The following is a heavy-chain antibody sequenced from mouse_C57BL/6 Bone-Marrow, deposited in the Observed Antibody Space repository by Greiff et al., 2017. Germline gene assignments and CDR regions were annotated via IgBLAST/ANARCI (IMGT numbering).Heavy chain of an antibody. D-gene: IGHD1-1*01. J-gene: IGHJ2*01. V-gene: IGHV5-12*01. CDR1: GFTFSDYY. CDR3: ARRGYYGSSYDYFDY. Sequence: EVKLVESGGGLVQPGGSLKLSCAASGFTFSDYYMYWVRQTPEKRLEWVAYISNGGGSTYYPDTVKGRFTISSDNAKNTLYLQMSRLKSEDTAMYYCARRGYYGSSYDYFDYWGQGTTLTVSS. CDR2: ISNGGGST.